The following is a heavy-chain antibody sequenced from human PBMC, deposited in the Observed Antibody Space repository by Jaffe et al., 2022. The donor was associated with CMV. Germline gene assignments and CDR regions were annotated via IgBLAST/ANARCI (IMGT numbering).Heavy chain of an antibody. CDR1: GYTFTSYA. J-gene: IGHJ4*02. D-gene: IGHD3-10*02. CDR3: ARGTMFRPTRQPLDY. Sequence: QVQLVQSGAEVKKPGASVKVSCKASGYTFTSYAMHWVRQAPGQRLEWMGWINAGNGNTKYSQKFQGRVTITRDTSASTAYMELSSLRSEDTAVYYCARGTMFRPTRQPLDYWGQGTLVTVSS. CDR2: INAGNGNT. V-gene: IGHV1-3*01.